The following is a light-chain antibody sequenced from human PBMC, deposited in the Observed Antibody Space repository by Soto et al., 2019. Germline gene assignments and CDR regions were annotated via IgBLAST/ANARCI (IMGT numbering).Light chain of an antibody. V-gene: IGLV2-14*01. J-gene: IGLJ1*01. CDR2: DVS. CDR3: SSYTSSSTPYF. Sequence: SALTQPASVSGSPGQSITISCTGTSSDVGGYNYVSWYQQHPGKAPKLMIYDVSNRPSGVSNRFSGSKSGNTASLTISGLQAEDEADYYCSSYTSSSTPYFFGSGTKVTV. CDR1: SSDVGGYNY.